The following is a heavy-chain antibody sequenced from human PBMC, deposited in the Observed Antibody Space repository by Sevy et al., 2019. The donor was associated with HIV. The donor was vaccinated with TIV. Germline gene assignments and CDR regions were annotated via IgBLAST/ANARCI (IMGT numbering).Heavy chain of an antibody. V-gene: IGHV3-30*04. CDR3: ASHYYDSTGYYYPLDY. D-gene: IGHD3-22*01. CDR1: GFTFSTYA. J-gene: IGHJ4*02. Sequence: GGYLRLSCTASGFTFSTYAMYWVRQAPGKGLEWVAVISDDGNNKDYADSVKGRFTVSRDNSKNTLYLQMNSLRAEDTAVYYCASHYYDSTGYYYPLDYWGQGTLVTVSS. CDR2: ISDDGNNK.